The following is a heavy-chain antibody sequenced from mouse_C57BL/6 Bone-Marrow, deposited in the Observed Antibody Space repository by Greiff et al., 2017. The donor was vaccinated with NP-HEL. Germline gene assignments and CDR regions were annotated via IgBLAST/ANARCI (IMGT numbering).Heavy chain of an antibody. V-gene: IGHV5-16*01. J-gene: IGHJ4*01. CDR2: INYDGSSN. Sequence: EVQGVESEGGLVQPGSSMKLSCTTSGFTFSDYYMAWVRQVPEKGLDWVANINYDGSSNYYLDSLKSRFIISRDNAKNILYLQMSSLKSEDTATYYCAREGGLRRRTYAMDYWGQGTSVTVSS. D-gene: IGHD2-4*01. CDR3: AREGGLRRRTYAMDY. CDR1: GFTFSDYY.